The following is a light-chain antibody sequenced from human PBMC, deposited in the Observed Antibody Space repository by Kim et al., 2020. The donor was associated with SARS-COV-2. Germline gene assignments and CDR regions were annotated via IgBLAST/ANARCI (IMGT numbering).Light chain of an antibody. CDR1: SSDVGDYPY. CDR2: EVR. CDR3: SSSAGSNNLV. V-gene: IGLV2-8*01. J-gene: IGLJ3*02. Sequence: GQSVTISCSGISSDVGDYPYVSWYQQHPGKAPTLIIYEVRYRPSGFPDRFSGSKSGNTASLTVSGLQAEDEADYYCSSSAGSNNLVFGGGTRLTVL.